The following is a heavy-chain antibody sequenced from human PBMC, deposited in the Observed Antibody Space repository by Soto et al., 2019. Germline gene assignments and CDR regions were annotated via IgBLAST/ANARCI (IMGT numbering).Heavy chain of an antibody. CDR2: VDASNNHV. D-gene: IGHD6-25*01. CDR3: AREQRETCWFDP. Sequence: VQLVQSGAEVGTPGASVKLSCKASGFPLSTSYMHWVRQAPEQGLEWVGRVDASNNHVHYARNFESRLPVTSDTSTSKIYMELRGRTFYDTALYYCAREQRETCWFDPWGQGTLVTVSS. J-gene: IGHJ5*02. CDR1: GFPLSTSY. V-gene: IGHV1-46*03.